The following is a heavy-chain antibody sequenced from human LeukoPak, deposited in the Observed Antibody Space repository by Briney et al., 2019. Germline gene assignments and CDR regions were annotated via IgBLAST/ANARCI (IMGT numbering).Heavy chain of an antibody. CDR1: GFTFSNAW. CDR3: TTELAVAAADY. CDR2: IKSKTDGGTT. V-gene: IGHV3-15*01. J-gene: IGHJ4*02. D-gene: IGHD6-19*01. Sequence: PGGSLRLSCAASGFTFSNAWMSWVRQAPGKGLEWVGRIKSKTDGGTTDYAAPVKGRFTISGDDSKNTLYLQMNSLKTEDTAVYYCTTELAVAAADYWGQGTLVTVSS.